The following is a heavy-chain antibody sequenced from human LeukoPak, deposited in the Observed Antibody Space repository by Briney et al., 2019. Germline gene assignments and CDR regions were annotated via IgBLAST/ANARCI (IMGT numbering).Heavy chain of an antibody. D-gene: IGHD6-19*01. J-gene: IGHJ4*02. CDR2: INHSGST. CDR3: GSIAVAGTLPDY. CDR1: GGSFSGYY. V-gene: IGHV4-34*01. Sequence: PSETLSLTCAVYGGSFSGYYWSWIRQPPGKGLEWMGEINHSGSTNYNPSLKSRVTISVDTSKNQFSLKLSSVTAADTAVYYCGSIAVAGTLPDYWGQGTLVTVSS.